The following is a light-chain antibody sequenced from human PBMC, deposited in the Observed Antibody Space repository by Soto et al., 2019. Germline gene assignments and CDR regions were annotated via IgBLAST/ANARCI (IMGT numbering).Light chain of an antibody. V-gene: IGKV3-15*01. Sequence: EIVMTQSPSTLSVSAGERVTLSCRASQSLSSNLAWYQQKPGQAPKLLIYGASTRATDIPSRFSGSGSGTEFTLTITSLQSEDFAVYFRQQYNNWPLAFGQGTRLEIK. CDR1: QSLSSN. CDR2: GAS. CDR3: QQYNNWPLA. J-gene: IGKJ5*01.